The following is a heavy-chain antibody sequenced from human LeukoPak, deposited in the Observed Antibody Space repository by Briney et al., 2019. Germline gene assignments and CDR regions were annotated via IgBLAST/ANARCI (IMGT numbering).Heavy chain of an antibody. CDR1: GLTFSSYA. J-gene: IGHJ4*02. CDR2: ITGSDGST. CDR3: ARDAYYDFWSGYYSDY. D-gene: IGHD3-3*01. Sequence: GGSLRLSCAASGLTFSSYAMSWVRQAPGKGLEWVSAITGSDGSTYYADSVKGRFTISRDNSKSTLYLQMDSLRAEDTAVYYCARDAYYDFWSGYYSDYWGQGTLVTVSS. V-gene: IGHV3-23*01.